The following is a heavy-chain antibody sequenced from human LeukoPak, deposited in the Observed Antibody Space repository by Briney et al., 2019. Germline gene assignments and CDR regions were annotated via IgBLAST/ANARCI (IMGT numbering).Heavy chain of an antibody. J-gene: IGHJ3*02. CDR1: GGSVSSSSHY. D-gene: IGHD3-10*01. V-gene: IGHV4-39*01. Sequence: SETLSLTCTVSGGSVSSSSHYWGWIRQPSGKGLEWIGSIYSSGSTYYNPSLRSRVTISVDTSKNQFSLNLNSVTAADTALYYCARGVIRFTLVRGVSKPQNDAFDIWGQATMVTVSS. CDR2: IYSSGST. CDR3: ARGVIRFTLVRGVSKPQNDAFDI.